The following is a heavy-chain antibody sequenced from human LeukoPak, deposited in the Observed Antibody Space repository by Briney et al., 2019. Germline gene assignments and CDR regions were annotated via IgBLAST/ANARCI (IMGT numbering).Heavy chain of an antibody. CDR2: ISSAGGT. J-gene: IGHJ4*02. D-gene: IGHD4-11*01. CDR3: AKDYSNFGLDY. Sequence: GGSLRLSCTAFKFTFSNYAMSWVRQAPGKGLECVSVISSAGGTYYADSVKGRFTISRDTSKNTLYLQMNSLRAEDTALYYCAKDYSNFGLDYWGQGALVTVSS. V-gene: IGHV3-66*01. CDR1: KFTFSNYA.